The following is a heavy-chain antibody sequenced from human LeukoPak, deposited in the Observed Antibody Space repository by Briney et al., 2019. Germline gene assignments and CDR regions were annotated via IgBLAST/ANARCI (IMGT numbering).Heavy chain of an antibody. CDR1: GYTFTGYY. J-gene: IGHJ4*02. CDR2: INPNSGGT. Sequence: ATVKVSCKASGYTFTGYYMRWVRQAPGQGLEWMGWINPNSGGTNYAQKFQGRVTMTRDTSISTAYMELSRLRSDDTAVYYCARVVAAAGTLDYWGQGALVTVSS. CDR3: ARVVAAAGTLDY. V-gene: IGHV1-2*02. D-gene: IGHD6-13*01.